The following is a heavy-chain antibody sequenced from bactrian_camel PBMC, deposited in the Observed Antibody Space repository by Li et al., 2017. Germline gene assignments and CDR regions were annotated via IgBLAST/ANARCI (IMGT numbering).Heavy chain of an antibody. CDR1: GFTFRDFA. D-gene: IGHD6*01. J-gene: IGHJ4*01. Sequence: VQLVESGGGLVQPGGSLRLSCAASGFTFRDFAMSWVRQAPGKGLEWVSAITDRGDSTSYADSVKGRFTISRDNAKNMVYLQLNSLKTEDTAMYYCTKGVGGTPYNWGQGTQVTVS. CDR2: ITDRGDST. V-gene: IGHV3S40*01. CDR3: TKGVGGTPYN.